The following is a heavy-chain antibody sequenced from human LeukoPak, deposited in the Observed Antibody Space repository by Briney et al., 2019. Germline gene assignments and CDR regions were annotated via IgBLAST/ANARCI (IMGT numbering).Heavy chain of an antibody. CDR2: IWYDGSNK. V-gene: IGHV3-33*01. CDR1: GFTFSSYG. J-gene: IGHJ4*02. Sequence: GRSLRLSCAASGFTFSSYGMHWVRQAPGKGLEWVAVIWYDGSNKYYADSVKGRFTISRDNSKNTLYLQMNSLRAEDTAVYYCARTSSGSYYGYWGQGTLVTVSS. D-gene: IGHD1-26*01. CDR3: ARTSSGSYYGY.